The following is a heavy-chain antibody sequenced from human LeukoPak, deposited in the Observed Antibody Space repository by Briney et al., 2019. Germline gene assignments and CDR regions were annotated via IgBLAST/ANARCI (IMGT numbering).Heavy chain of an antibody. CDR2: ISPSGAIT. D-gene: IGHD5-24*01. CDR3: ARVRDGYNDAYDI. V-gene: IGHV1-46*01. CDR1: GYTFTTYY. J-gene: IGHJ3*02. Sequence: ASVKVSFKASGYTFTTYYIHWVRQAPGQGLEWMGIISPSGAITSYAQKFQGRVTMTSDMSTRTVYMELSSLRSEDTAVYYCARVRDGYNDAYDIWGQGTMVTVSS.